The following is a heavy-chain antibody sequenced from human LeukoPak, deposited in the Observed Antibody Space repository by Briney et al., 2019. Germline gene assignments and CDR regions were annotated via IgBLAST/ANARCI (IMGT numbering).Heavy chain of an antibody. J-gene: IGHJ4*02. CDR1: GIAFTSNA. D-gene: IGHD2-8*01. Sequence: PGGSLRLSCVASGIAFTSNAMAWVRQTPGRGLEWVSTVSHGGENTYYADFVKGRFTISRDNSKNTLYLQMNSLRAEDTAVYYCAKDMLEDYWGQGTLVTVSS. CDR2: VSHGGENT. CDR3: AKDMLEDY. V-gene: IGHV3-23*01.